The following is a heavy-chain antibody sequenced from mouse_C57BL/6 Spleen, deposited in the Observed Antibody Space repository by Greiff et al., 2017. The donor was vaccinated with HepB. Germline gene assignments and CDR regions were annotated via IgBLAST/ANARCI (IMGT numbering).Heavy chain of an antibody. V-gene: IGHV1-82*01. CDR2: IYPGDGDT. Sequence: VQLQQSGPELVKPGASVKISCKASGYAFSSSWMNWVKQRPGTGLEWIGRIYPGDGDTNYNGKFKGKATLTADKSSSTAYMQLSSLTSEDSAVYFCAREGYGFAYGGQGTLVTVSA. CDR3: AREGYGFAY. J-gene: IGHJ3*01. CDR1: GYAFSSSW. D-gene: IGHD3-1*01.